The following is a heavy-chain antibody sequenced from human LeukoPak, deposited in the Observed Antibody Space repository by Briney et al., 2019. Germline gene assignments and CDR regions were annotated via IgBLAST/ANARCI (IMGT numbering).Heavy chain of an antibody. CDR2: IYYSGST. CDR1: GGSISSYY. J-gene: IGHJ5*02. D-gene: IGHD2-2*01. Sequence: SETLSLTCTVSGGSISSYYWSWIRQPAGKGLEWIGYIYYSGSTYYNPSLKSRVTISVDTSKNQFSLKLSSVTAADTAVYYCARDNQLLRNWFDPWGQGTLVTVSS. V-gene: IGHV4-59*06. CDR3: ARDNQLLRNWFDP.